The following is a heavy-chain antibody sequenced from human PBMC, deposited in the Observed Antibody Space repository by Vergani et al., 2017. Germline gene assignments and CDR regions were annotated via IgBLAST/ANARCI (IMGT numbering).Heavy chain of an antibody. D-gene: IGHD3-16*01. Sequence: QVQLQQWGPGLVTPSGTLSLTCAVYGGSISSDYWWNLFRQAPGKGLQWIGEIHRSRSTNYNPSLRRRVTISLDKSKNKFSLKLTSVTAADTAVYFCASNPRLGGDVVDSWGQGTLVTVSS. CDR3: ASNPRLGGDVVDS. V-gene: IGHV4-4*02. CDR2: IHRSRST. J-gene: IGHJ4*02. CDR1: GGSISSDYW.